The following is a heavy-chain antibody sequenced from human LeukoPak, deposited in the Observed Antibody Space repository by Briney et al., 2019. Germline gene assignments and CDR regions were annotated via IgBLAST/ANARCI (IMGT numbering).Heavy chain of an antibody. CDR3: ARGRSSSWYPPYYYYMDV. CDR1: GGSFSGYY. J-gene: IGHJ6*03. Sequence: SETLSLTCVVYGGSFSGYYWSWIRQPPGKGLEWIGEIDQSGTTNYNPSLKSRVSISVDTSKKQFSLTLTSMTAADTAVYYCARGRSSSWYPPYYYYMDVWGKGTTVTVSS. V-gene: IGHV4-34*01. D-gene: IGHD6-13*01. CDR2: IDQSGTT.